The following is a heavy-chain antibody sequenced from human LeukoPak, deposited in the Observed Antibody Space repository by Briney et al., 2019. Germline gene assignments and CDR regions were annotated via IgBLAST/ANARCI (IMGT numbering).Heavy chain of an antibody. D-gene: IGHD3-22*01. J-gene: IGHJ4*02. V-gene: IGHV4-59*01. CDR3: ARVVYYDSSGYGDFDY. Sequence: SETLSLTCTVSGGSISSYFWSWIRQPPGKGLEWIGYLYYSGSTNYNPSLKSRVTISVDTSKNQFSLKLSSVTAADTAVYYCARVVYYDSSGYGDFDYWGQGTLVTVSS. CDR1: GGSISSYF. CDR2: LYYSGST.